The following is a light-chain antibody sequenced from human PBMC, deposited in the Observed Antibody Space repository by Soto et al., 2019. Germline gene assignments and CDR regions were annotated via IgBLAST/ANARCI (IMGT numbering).Light chain of an antibody. V-gene: IGKV3-15*01. Sequence: EIVMTQSLATLSVSPGERATLSCRASQSVSSNLAWYQQKPGQAPRLLIYGASTRATGIPARFSGSGSGTEFTLTISSLQSEDSAVYYCQLYGTSPPVAFGQGTKLEIK. CDR2: GAS. CDR3: QLYGTSPPVA. CDR1: QSVSSN. J-gene: IGKJ2*01.